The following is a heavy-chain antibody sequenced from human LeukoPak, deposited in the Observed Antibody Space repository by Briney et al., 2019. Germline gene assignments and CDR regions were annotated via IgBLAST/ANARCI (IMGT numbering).Heavy chain of an antibody. CDR1: GFTFSSYT. Sequence: GGSLRLSCAASGFTFSSYTMSWVRQAPGKGLEWVSTISSCDGNTYYADSVKGRFTVSRDNSKNTLFLQMNSLRADDTAVYYCPKDGGLWVSAHWGDSWGRGTLVTVSS. V-gene: IGHV3-23*01. D-gene: IGHD7-27*01. J-gene: IGHJ4*02. CDR3: PKDGGLWVSAHWGDS. CDR2: ISSCDGNT.